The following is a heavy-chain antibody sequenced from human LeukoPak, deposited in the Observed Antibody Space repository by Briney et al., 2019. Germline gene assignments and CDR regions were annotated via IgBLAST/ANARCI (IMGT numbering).Heavy chain of an antibody. CDR3: ARRDSWSGWKPFDY. V-gene: IGHV1-2*02. Sequence: ASVKVSCKASGYTFAGYYLHWVRQAPGQGLEWMGWINPNSGGTDYTQKFQGRVTMTRDTSINTAYMELSRLTSDDTAVYYCARRDSWSGWKPFDYWGQGTLVTVSS. D-gene: IGHD3-3*01. CDR2: INPNSGGT. CDR1: GYTFAGYY. J-gene: IGHJ4*02.